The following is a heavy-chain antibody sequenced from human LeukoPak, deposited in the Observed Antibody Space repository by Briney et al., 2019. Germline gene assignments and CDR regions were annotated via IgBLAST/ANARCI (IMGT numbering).Heavy chain of an antibody. CDR1: RFTFSSYG. D-gene: IGHD2-2*01. CDR3: ARDPQYCSSTSCYLGYYFDY. CDR2: IWYDGSNK. Sequence: GGSLRLSCAASRFTFSSYGMHWVRQAPGKGLEWVAVIWYDGSNKYYADSVKGRFTISRDNSKNTLYLQMNSLRAEDTAVYYCARDPQYCSSTSCYLGYYFDYWGQGTLVTVSS. V-gene: IGHV3-33*01. J-gene: IGHJ4*02.